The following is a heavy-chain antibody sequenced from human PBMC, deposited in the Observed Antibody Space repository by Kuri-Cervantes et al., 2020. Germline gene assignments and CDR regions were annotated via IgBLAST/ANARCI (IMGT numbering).Heavy chain of an antibody. V-gene: IGHV4-31*02. CDR3: ASGRAEWLVPAMVRKRRNY. D-gene: IGHD6-19*01. CDR1: GGSISSGGYY. Sequence: LRLSCTVSGGSISSGGYYWSWIRQHPGKGLEWIGYIYYSGSTYYNPSLKSRVTISVDTSKNQFSLKLSSVTAADTAVYYCASGRAEWLVPAMVRKRRNYWGQGTLVTVSS. CDR2: IYYSGST. J-gene: IGHJ4*02.